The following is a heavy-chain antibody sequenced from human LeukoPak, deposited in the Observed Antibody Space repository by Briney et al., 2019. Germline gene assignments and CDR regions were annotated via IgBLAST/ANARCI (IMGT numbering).Heavy chain of an antibody. J-gene: IGHJ5*02. D-gene: IGHD6-6*01. V-gene: IGHV4-59*08. CDR1: GGSINSYY. CDR2: IYYSGST. CDR3: ARLGVRYSTSSWWFDP. Sequence: PSETLRLTCTVSGGSINSYYWSWIRQPPGKGLEWIGYIYYSGSTNYSPSLKSRVTISVDTSKNQFSLKLSSVTAADTAVYYCARLGVRYSTSSWWFDPWGHGKLGSVSS.